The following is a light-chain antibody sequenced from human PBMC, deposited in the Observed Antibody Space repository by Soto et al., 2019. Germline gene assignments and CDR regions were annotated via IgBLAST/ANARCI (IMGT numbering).Light chain of an antibody. Sequence: DIQMTQSPSTLSASVGDRVTITCRASQTIRSWLAWYQQKPGKAPNLLIYDASSLESGVPSRFSGSGSGTEFTLNISSLQPDDSATYYCQHYNIYPWTFGQGTKVEIK. V-gene: IGKV1-5*01. J-gene: IGKJ1*01. CDR1: QTIRSW. CDR3: QHYNIYPWT. CDR2: DAS.